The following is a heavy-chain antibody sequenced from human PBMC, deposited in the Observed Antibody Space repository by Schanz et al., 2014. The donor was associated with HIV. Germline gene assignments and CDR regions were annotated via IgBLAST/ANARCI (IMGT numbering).Heavy chain of an antibody. J-gene: IGHJ5*02. CDR3: ARDYHWNWFDP. Sequence: EVQLLESGGGLVQPGGSLRLSCAASGFTFSNYAMSWVRQAPGKGLEWVSSISESGGRTYYADSVNGRFTISRDNSKNSLSLLIKSLRAEDAAVYYCARDYHWNWFDPWGQGTLVTVSS. V-gene: IGHV3-23*01. D-gene: IGHD1-20*01. CDR1: GFTFSNYA. CDR2: ISESGGRT.